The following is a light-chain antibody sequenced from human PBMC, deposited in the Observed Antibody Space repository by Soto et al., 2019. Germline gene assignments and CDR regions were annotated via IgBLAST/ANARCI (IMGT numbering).Light chain of an antibody. CDR3: SSYAGSNSYV. J-gene: IGLJ1*01. CDR2: EVS. CDR1: SSDVGGYNS. Sequence: QSVLTQPPSASESPGQSVTISCTGTSSDVGGYNSVSWYQQHPGKAPKLMIYEVSKRPSGVPDRFSGSKSGNTASLTVSGLQAEDEADYYCSSYAGSNSYVFGTGTKLTVL. V-gene: IGLV2-8*01.